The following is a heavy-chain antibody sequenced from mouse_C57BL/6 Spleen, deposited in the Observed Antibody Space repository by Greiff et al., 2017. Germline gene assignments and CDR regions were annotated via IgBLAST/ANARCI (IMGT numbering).Heavy chain of an antibody. Sequence: DVKLVESGAGLVKPGGSLKLSCAASGFTFSSYAMSWVRQTPEKRLEWVAYISSGGDYINYDETVKGRFTISRDKARNTLYLQMSSLKSEDTAMYYCTREGYYVFGCWGQGTTLTVST. CDR2: ISSGGDYI. CDR3: TREGYYVFGC. CDR1: GFTFSSYA. D-gene: IGHD2-3*01. V-gene: IGHV5-9-1*02. J-gene: IGHJ2*01.